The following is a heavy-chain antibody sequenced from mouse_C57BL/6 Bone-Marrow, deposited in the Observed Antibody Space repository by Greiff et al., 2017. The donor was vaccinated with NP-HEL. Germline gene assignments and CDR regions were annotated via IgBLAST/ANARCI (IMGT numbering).Heavy chain of an antibody. D-gene: IGHD1-1*01. Sequence: VKLQESGPGLVQPSQSLSITCTVSGFSLTSYGVHWVRQSPGKGLEWLGVIWSGGSTDYNAAFISRLSISKDNSKSQVFFKMNSLQADDTAIYYCASSTTVVAPRGLDYWGQGTSVTVSS. J-gene: IGHJ4*01. CDR3: ASSTTVVAPRGLDY. V-gene: IGHV2-2*01. CDR2: IWSGGST. CDR1: GFSLTSYG.